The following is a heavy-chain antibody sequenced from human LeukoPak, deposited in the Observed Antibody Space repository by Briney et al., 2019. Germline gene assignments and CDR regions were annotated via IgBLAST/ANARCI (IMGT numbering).Heavy chain of an antibody. V-gene: IGHV3-21*01. CDR1: GFTFSSYS. CDR2: FSSSSSYI. D-gene: IGHD3-9*01. CDR3: AGAIIHHAFDI. J-gene: IGHJ3*02. Sequence: GGSLRLSCAASGFTFSSYSMNWVRQAPGKGLERVSSFSSSSSYIYYADSVNGRFTISRDNAKNSLYLQMNSLRAEDTAVYYCAGAIIHHAFDIWGQGTMVTVSS.